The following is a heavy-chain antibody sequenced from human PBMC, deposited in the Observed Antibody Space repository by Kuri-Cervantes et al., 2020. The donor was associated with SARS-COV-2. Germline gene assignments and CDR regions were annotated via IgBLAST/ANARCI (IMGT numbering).Heavy chain of an antibody. CDR1: VYTFTGYY. D-gene: IGHD2-15*01. V-gene: IGHV1-2*02. J-gene: IGHJ6*03. CDR3: ASVGPTDIWYYYYYMYV. CDR2: INPNSGGT. Sequence: ASVKVSCKASVYTFTGYYMHWVRQAPGQGLEWMGWINPNSGGTNYAQKFQGRVTMTRDTSISTAYMELSRLRSDDTAVYYCASVGPTDIWYYYYYMYVWGKGTTVTVSS.